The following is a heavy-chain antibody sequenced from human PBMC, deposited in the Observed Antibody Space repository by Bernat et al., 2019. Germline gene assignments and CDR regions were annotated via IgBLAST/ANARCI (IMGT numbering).Heavy chain of an antibody. CDR2: ISGSGDNT. V-gene: IGHV3-23*01. CDR1: GFTFSSYA. Sequence: EVQLLESGGGLVQPGGSLRLSCVASGFTFSSYAMNWVRQAPGKGLQWVSGISGSGDNTYYADSVKGRFTISRDNSKNMLFLLMNSLRAEDTAVYYCAKTRNLVFYGMDVWGQGITVTVSS. J-gene: IGHJ6*02. D-gene: IGHD1-14*01. CDR3: AKTRNLVFYGMDV.